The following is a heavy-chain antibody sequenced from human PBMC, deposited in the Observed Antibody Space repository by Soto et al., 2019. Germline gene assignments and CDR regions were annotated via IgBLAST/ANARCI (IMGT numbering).Heavy chain of an antibody. CDR1: GYTFSYYA. D-gene: IGHD3-10*01. CDR2: INADNGNT. J-gene: IGHJ4*02. V-gene: IGHV1-3*01. CDR3: ASPSYGSGNYY. Sequence: QVQLVQSGAEVKKPGASVKVSCKASGYTFSYYALHWVRQAPGQRLEWMGWINADNGNTKYSQKFQGRVTFTRDTSASTAYMDLSSLRSEDTAVYYCASPSYGSGNYYWGQGTLVTVSS.